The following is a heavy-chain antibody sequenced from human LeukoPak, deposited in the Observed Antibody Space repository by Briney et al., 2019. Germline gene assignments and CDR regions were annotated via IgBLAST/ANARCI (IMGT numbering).Heavy chain of an antibody. J-gene: IGHJ4*02. V-gene: IGHV4-59*01. CDR2: IYYSGST. Sequence: SETLSLTCTVSGGSISSYYWSRIRQPPGKGLEWIGYIYYSGSTNYNPSLKSRVTISVDTSKNQFSLKLSSVTAADTAVYYCARGVGSHDYWGQGTLVTVSS. CDR1: GGSISSYY. CDR3: ARGVGSHDY. D-gene: IGHD1-1*01.